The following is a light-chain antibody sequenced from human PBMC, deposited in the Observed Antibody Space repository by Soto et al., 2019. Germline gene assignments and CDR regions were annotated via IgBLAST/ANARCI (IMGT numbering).Light chain of an antibody. V-gene: IGLV2-14*01. Sequence: QSVLTQPASVSGSPGQSMTICCTGTSSDVGGYKYVSWYQQHPGKTPKLIIYEVSNRPSGVSTRFSGSKSGNTASLTISGLQAEDEADYYCSSATISSTWVFGGGTKLTVL. CDR1: SSDVGGYKY. CDR3: SSATISSTWV. CDR2: EVS. J-gene: IGLJ3*02.